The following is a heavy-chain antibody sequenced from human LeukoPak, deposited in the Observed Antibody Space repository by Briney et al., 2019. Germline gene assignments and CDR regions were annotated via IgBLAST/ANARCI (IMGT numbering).Heavy chain of an antibody. CDR2: IKQDGSEK. V-gene: IGHV3-7*01. CDR3: ARVADYGDFFDY. CDR1: GGSFSGYY. Sequence: ETLSLTCAVYGGSFSGYYWSWIRQPPGKGLEWVANIKQDGSEKYYVDSVKGRFTISRDNAKNSLYLQMNSLRAEDTAVYYCARVADYGDFFDYWGQGTLVTVSS. J-gene: IGHJ4*02. D-gene: IGHD4-17*01.